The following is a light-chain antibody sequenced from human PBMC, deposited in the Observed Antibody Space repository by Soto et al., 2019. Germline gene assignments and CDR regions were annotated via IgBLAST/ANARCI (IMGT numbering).Light chain of an antibody. Sequence: IQVTQFSSGLSASLGDRVTITCRASQSICKHLNWYQQKPGTAPKFLIYAASNLQSGVPSRFSGSGSGTDFTLIINSLQPEDFATYYCQQSYSVPIPFGQGTRLEIK. CDR2: AAS. V-gene: IGKV1-39*01. J-gene: IGKJ5*01. CDR1: QSICKH. CDR3: QQSYSVPIP.